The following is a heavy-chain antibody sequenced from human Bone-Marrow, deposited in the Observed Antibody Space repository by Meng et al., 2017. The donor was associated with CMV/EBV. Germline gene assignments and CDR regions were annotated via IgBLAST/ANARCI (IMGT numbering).Heavy chain of an antibody. D-gene: IGHD3-3*01. CDR3: ARVRVTYYEFWSGAFGMAV. Sequence: GGSLRLSCAASGFTFSSYSMNWVRQAPGKGLEWVAKIKGDGSEKYYLDSVKGRFTISRDNAKNSVYLQMNSLRAEDTAVYYCARVRVTYYEFWSGAFGMAVWGPGPTVPCSS. CDR1: GFTFSSYS. V-gene: IGHV3-7*01. CDR2: IKGDGSEK. J-gene: IGHJ6*02.